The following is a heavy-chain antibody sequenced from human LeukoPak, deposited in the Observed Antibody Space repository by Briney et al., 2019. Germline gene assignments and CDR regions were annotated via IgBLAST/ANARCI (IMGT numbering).Heavy chain of an antibody. CDR3: ARSLAAYYNYGMDV. CDR1: GYTFTGYY. J-gene: IGHJ6*02. D-gene: IGHD6-6*01. CDR2: INPNSGGT. Sequence: EASVKVSCKASGYTFTGYYMHWVRQAPGQGLEWMGWINPNSGGTNYAQKFQGWVTMTRDTSISTAYMELSRLRSDDTAVYYCARSLAAYYNYGMDVWGQGTTVTVSS. V-gene: IGHV1-2*04.